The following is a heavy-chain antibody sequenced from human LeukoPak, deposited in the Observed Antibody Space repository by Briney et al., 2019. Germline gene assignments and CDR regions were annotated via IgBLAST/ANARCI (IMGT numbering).Heavy chain of an antibody. CDR2: INHSGST. CDR3: ARGHLFPAIYQYSSSWYRPGLGSWFDP. Sequence: SETLSLTCAVYGGSFSGYYWSWIRQPPGKGLEWIGEINHSGSTNYNPSLKSRVTISVDTSKNQFSLKLSSVTAADTAVYYCARGHLFPAIYQYSSSWYRPGLGSWFDPWGQGTLVTVSS. V-gene: IGHV4-34*01. D-gene: IGHD6-13*01. CDR1: GGSFSGYY. J-gene: IGHJ5*02.